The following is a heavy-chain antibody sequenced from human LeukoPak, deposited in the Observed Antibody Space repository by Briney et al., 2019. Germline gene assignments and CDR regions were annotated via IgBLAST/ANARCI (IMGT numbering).Heavy chain of an antibody. CDR3: ARGGGHGYTFDY. Sequence: ASVKVSCKASGYTFTSNAVNWVRQAPGQGPEWMGWINTNTGDPTYAPGLSGRFVFCLDTSVSTAYLQINRLKTEDTDVYYCARGGGHGYTFDYWGQGTLVTVSS. D-gene: IGHD5-24*01. CDR1: GYTFTSNA. CDR2: INTNTGDP. J-gene: IGHJ4*02. V-gene: IGHV7-4-1*02.